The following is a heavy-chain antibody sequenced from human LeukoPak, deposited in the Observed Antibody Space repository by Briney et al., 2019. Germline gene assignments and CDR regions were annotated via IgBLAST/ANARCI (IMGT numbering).Heavy chain of an antibody. J-gene: IGHJ6*02. CDR1: GYTFTGYY. CDR3: AREGSPTTSYYYYGMDV. V-gene: IGHV1-2*02. Sequence: ASMKVSCKASGYTFTGYYMHWVRQAPGQGLEWMGWINPNSGGTNYAQKFQGRVTMTRDTSISTAYMELSRLRSDDTAAYYCAREGSPTTSYYYYGMDVWGQGTTVTVSS. D-gene: IGHD1-26*01. CDR2: INPNSGGT.